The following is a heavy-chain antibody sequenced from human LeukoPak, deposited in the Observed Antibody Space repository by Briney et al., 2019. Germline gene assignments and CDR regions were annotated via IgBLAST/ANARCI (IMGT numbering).Heavy chain of an antibody. V-gene: IGHV4-30-2*01. J-gene: IGHJ4*02. Sequence: SETLSLTCTVSGGPITSGGYFWHWIRQPPGKGLLWIGCIYDRGPTYYNPSLKSRITISVDRPKNQFFLNVTSVTAADTAVYYCASSRQGSGLLNYWGQGNLVAVSS. CDR1: GGPITSGGYF. D-gene: IGHD3-10*01. CDR3: ASSRQGSGLLNY. CDR2: IYDRGPT.